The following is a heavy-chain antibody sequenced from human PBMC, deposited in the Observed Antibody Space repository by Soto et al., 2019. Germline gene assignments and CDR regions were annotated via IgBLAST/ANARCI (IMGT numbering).Heavy chain of an antibody. V-gene: IGHV3-53*01. CDR3: APHPGGGGY. CDR1: GFTVSNNY. D-gene: IGHD3-10*01. Sequence: EVQLVESGGGLIQPGGSLRLSCAVSGFTVSNNYMSWVRQAPGKGLEGVSVIYSGGYTAYGDSVKGRFTISRDNSKNTPYLKMKGRGPDDPAVFYCAPHPGGGGYWGQGTLVTVSS. J-gene: IGHJ4*02. CDR2: IYSGGYT.